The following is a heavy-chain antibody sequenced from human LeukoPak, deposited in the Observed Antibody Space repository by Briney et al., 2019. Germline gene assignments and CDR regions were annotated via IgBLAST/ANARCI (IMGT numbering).Heavy chain of an antibody. Sequence: GSLRLSCTASGFTFGDYAMSWVRQAPGKGLEWVGFIRSKAYGGPTEYAASVKGRFTISRDDSKSIAYLQMNSLKTEDTAVYYCTRGIRGDIVVVPAAMNYWGQGTLVTVSS. CDR2: IRSKAYGGPT. CDR1: GFTFGDYA. CDR3: TRGIRGDIVVVPAAMNY. J-gene: IGHJ4*02. V-gene: IGHV3-49*04. D-gene: IGHD2-2*01.